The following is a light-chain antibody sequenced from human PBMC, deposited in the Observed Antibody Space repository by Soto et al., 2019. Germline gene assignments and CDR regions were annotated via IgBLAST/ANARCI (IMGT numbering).Light chain of an antibody. V-gene: IGKV3-20*01. J-gene: IGKJ5*01. CDR1: ERIYSAY. CDR3: QQYGNSPIT. CDR2: GTS. Sequence: EVVFTQSPGTLSLSRGERASLSCRASERIYSAYLGWYQQKPGQAPRLLIYGTSSGATGIPDRFSGSGSGTDFTLTISRLEPEDFAVYYCQQYGNSPITFGQGTRLEI.